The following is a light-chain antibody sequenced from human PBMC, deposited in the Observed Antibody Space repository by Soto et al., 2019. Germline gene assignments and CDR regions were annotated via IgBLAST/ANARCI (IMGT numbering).Light chain of an antibody. V-gene: IGLV1-44*01. CDR2: SYD. Sequence: QPVLTQPPSASGTPGQRVTISCSTSSSNLGDNTVNWYQQVPGAAPKLLIYSYDQRPSGVPDGFSGSKSGTSASLAISGLQSEDEDDYYCAAWDASLDGYVFGTGTKLTVL. CDR3: AAWDASLDGYV. J-gene: IGLJ1*01. CDR1: SSNLGDNT.